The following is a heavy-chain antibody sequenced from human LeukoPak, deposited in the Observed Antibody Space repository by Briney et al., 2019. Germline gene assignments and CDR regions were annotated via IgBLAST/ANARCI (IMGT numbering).Heavy chain of an antibody. Sequence: GGSLRLSCAASGFTFSNAWMSWVRQAPGKGLEWVGRIKSKTDGGTTDYAAPVKGRFTISRDDSKNTLYLQMNSLKTEDTAVYYCTTDPTVVLPAAKVWFDPWGQGTLVTVSS. J-gene: IGHJ5*02. V-gene: IGHV3-15*01. CDR1: GFTFSNAW. CDR2: IKSKTDGGTT. D-gene: IGHD2-2*01. CDR3: TTDPTVVLPAAKVWFDP.